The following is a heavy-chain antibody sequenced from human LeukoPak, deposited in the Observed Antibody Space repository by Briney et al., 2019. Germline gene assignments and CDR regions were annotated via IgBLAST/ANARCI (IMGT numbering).Heavy chain of an antibody. CDR1: GFTFYDYA. J-gene: IGHJ4*02. CDR2: ISYDGSNK. V-gene: IGHV3-30*18. D-gene: IGHD2-15*01. CDR3: AKVRPYCSGGSCYSGGTDY. Sequence: GRSLRLSCAASGFTFYDYAMHWVRQAPGKGLEWVAVISYDGSNKYYADSVKGRFTISRDNSKNTLYLQMNSLRAEDTAVYYCAKVRPYCSGGSCYSGGTDYWGQGTLVTVSS.